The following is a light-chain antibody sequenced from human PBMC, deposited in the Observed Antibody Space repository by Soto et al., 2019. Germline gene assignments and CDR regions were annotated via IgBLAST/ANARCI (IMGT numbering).Light chain of an antibody. CDR3: LQDYNYPLT. V-gene: IGKV1-6*02. J-gene: IGKJ1*01. CDR1: QGIRTE. CDR2: AAS. Sequence: AIQMTQSPSSLSASVGDRVTITCRASQGIRTELGWYQQRPGEAPKLLIYAASTLQSGVPSRFSGSGSGTDFTLTISSLQPEDFATYYCLQDYNYPLTFGQGTKVEIK.